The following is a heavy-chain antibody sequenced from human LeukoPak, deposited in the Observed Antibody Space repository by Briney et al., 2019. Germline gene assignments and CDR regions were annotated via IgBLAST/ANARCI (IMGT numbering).Heavy chain of an antibody. J-gene: IGHJ3*01. V-gene: IGHV3-7*01. CDR1: GFTFSRYW. Sequence: GSLRLSCAASGFTFSRYWMSWVRQAPGKGLEWVANINIDGSEKFYVDSVKGRFTISRDNAKNSLYLQMNSLRAEDTALYFCATEKGATASAFDFWGQGTMVTVSS. CDR3: ATEKGATASAFDF. CDR2: INIDGSEK. D-gene: IGHD3-16*01.